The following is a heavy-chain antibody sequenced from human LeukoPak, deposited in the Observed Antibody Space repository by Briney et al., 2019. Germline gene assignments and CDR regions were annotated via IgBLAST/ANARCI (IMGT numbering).Heavy chain of an antibody. CDR3: ARDPGISAAGTVGYFDY. CDR1: GFTFSTYW. Sequence: GGPLRLSCAVSGFTFSTYWMTWVRQAPGKGLEWVANIREDGSVRYNVDSVKGRFTISRDNAENSLYLQMNSLRAEDTAVYYCARDPGISAAGTVGYFDYWGQGTLVTVSS. D-gene: IGHD6-13*01. CDR2: IREDGSVR. V-gene: IGHV3-7*01. J-gene: IGHJ4*02.